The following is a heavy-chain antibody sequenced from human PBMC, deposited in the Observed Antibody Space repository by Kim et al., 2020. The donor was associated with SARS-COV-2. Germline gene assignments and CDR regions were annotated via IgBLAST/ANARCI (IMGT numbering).Heavy chain of an antibody. CDR1: GGTFSSYA. CDR2: IIPILGIA. J-gene: IGHJ4*02. CDR3: ARDLGWHAAKDY. V-gene: IGHV1-69*04. D-gene: IGHD1-26*01. Sequence: SVKVSCKASGGTFSSYAISWVRQAPGQGLEWMGRIIPILGIANYAQKFQGRVTITADKSTSTAYMELSSLRSEDTAVYYCARDLGWHAAKDYWGQGTLVTVSS.